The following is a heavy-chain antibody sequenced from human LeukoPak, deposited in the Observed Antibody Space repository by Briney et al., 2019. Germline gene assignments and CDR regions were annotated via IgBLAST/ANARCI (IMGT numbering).Heavy chain of an antibody. J-gene: IGHJ4*02. CDR2: IRSKADGGTP. V-gene: IGHV3-15*07. Sequence: GGSLRLSCEASGFSFSDAWMNWVRQAPGKGLEWVGHIRSKADGGTPDYIAPVKGRFTISRDDSKDTLYLQRNSLNTEDTAMYYCTTRSPARYCSDGACYSSADYWGQGTLVTVSS. D-gene: IGHD2-15*01. CDR1: GFSFSDAW. CDR3: TTRSPARYCSDGACYSSADY.